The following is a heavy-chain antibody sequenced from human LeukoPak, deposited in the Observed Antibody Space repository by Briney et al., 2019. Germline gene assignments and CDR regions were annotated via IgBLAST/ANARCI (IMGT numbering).Heavy chain of an antibody. V-gene: IGHV4-39*01. CDR3: ARVKDPGGYYYYYYMDV. CDR2: IYYSGST. J-gene: IGHJ6*03. Sequence: SETLSLTCTVSGGSISSSSYYWGWIRQPPGKGLEWIGSIYYSGSTYYNPSLKSRVTISVDTSKNQFSLKLSSVTAADTAVYYCARVKDPGGYYYYYYMDVWGKGTTVTISS. D-gene: IGHD3-16*01. CDR1: GGSISSSSYY.